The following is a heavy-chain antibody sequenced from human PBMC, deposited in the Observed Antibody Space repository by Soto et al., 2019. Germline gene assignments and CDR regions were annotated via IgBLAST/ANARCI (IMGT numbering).Heavy chain of an antibody. J-gene: IGHJ5*02. Sequence: SETLSLTCAVYGGSFSGYYWSCIRQPPGKGLEWIGEINPSGSTNYNPSLKSRVTISVDTSKNQFSLKLSSVTAADTAVYYCARKAGTYVADWFDPWGQGTMVTVSS. CDR1: GGSFSGYY. CDR2: INPSGST. CDR3: ARKAGTYVADWFDP. V-gene: IGHV4-34*01. D-gene: IGHD3-10*01.